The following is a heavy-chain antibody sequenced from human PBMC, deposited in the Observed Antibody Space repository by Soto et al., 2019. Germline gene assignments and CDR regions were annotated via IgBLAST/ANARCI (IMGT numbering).Heavy chain of an antibody. CDR1: GYTFTSYG. V-gene: IGHV1-18*01. Sequence: QVQLVQSGAEVKKPGASVKVSCKASGYTFTSYGISWVRQAPGQGLEWMGWISAYNGNTNYAQKLQGRVTMTTDTSTSTACMELRSLRSDDTAVYYCARDPLPTYYYDSSGYSDYFDYWGQGTLVTVSS. J-gene: IGHJ4*02. CDR2: ISAYNGNT. CDR3: ARDPLPTYYYDSSGYSDYFDY. D-gene: IGHD3-22*01.